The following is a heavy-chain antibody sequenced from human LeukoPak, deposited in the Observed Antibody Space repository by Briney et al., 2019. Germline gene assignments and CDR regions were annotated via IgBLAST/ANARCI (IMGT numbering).Heavy chain of an antibody. CDR1: GFTFSTYA. V-gene: IGHV3-23*01. D-gene: IGHD2/OR15-2a*01. CDR3: AKDRIPDGKYSIDF. CDR2: IIGDGGGI. Sequence: GGSLRLSCAASGFTFSTYAMNWARQAPGKGLEWVSVIIGDGGGIQYADSVKGRFTSSRDNSGNTLYLQMNSLRAADTAVYYCAKDRIPDGKYSIDFWGQGTLVTVSS. J-gene: IGHJ4*02.